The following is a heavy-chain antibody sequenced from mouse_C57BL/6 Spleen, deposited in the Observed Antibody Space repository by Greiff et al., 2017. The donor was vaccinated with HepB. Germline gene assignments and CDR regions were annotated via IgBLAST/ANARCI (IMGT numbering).Heavy chain of an antibody. CDR1: GFNIKNPY. CDR2: IDPANGNT. J-gene: IGHJ3*01. Sequence: VQLQQSVAELVRPGASVKLSCTASGFNIKNPYMHWVKQRPEQGLEWIGRIDPANGNTKYAPKFQGKATITADTSSNTAYLQLSSLTSEDTAIYYCARDDYDVRFAYWGQGTLVTVSA. CDR3: ARDDYDVRFAY. V-gene: IGHV14-3*01. D-gene: IGHD2-4*01.